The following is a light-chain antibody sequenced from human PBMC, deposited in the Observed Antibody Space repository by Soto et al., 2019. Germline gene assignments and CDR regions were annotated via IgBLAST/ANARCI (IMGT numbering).Light chain of an antibody. CDR1: QSVSRY. CDR3: QQRSNWPRT. V-gene: IGKV3-11*01. CDR2: DAS. Sequence: EIVLTQSPGTLSLSPGERATLSCRASQSVSRYLAWYQQKPGQAPRLLIYDASDRATGIPARFSGSGSGTDFTLTISSLEPEDFAVYYCQQRSNWPRTFGQGTKVDIK. J-gene: IGKJ1*01.